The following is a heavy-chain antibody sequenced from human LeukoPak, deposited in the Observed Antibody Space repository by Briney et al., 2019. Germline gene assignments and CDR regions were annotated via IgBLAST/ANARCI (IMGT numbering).Heavy chain of an antibody. Sequence: PSETLSLTCTVSGGSISSYYWSWIRQPPGKGLEWIGYIYYSGSTNNNPSLTSRVTISVDTSKNQFSLKLSSVTAADTAVYYCARSAGTYSSSWYFDYWGQGTLVTVSS. CDR2: IYYSGST. V-gene: IGHV4-59*01. J-gene: IGHJ4*02. CDR3: ARSAGTYSSSWYFDY. CDR1: GGSISSYY. D-gene: IGHD6-13*01.